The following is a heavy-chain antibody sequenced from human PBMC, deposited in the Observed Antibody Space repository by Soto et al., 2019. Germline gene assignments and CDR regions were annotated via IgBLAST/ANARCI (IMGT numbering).Heavy chain of an antibody. V-gene: IGHV3-48*02. CDR1: GFTFSTYS. Sequence: GGSLRLSCAASGFTFSTYSMNWARQAPGKGLEWIAYITSSSSTIFYADSVKGRFTISRDNAKNSLYLQMNSLRDEDTSVYYCARDNGIAGSFDPWGQGTPVTVS. CDR3: ARDNGIAGSFDP. J-gene: IGHJ5*02. CDR2: ITSSSSTI. D-gene: IGHD6-13*01.